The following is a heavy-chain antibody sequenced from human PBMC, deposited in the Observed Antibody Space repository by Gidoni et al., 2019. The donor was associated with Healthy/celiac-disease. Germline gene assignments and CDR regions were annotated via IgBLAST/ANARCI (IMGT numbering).Heavy chain of an antibody. CDR3: ARELYYDYVWGSYRRYYYYGMDV. V-gene: IGHV4-34*01. J-gene: IGHJ6*02. D-gene: IGHD3-16*02. CDR1: GGSFSGYY. CDR2: INHSGST. Sequence: QVQLQQWGAGLLKPSETLSLTCAVYGGSFSGYYCSWLRQPPGKGLEWIGEINHSGSTNYNPSLKSRVTISVDTSKNQFSLKLSSGTAADTAVYYCARELYYDYVWGSYRRYYYYGMDVWGQGTTVTVSS.